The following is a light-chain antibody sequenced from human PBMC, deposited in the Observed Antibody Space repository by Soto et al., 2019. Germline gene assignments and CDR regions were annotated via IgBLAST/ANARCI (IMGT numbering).Light chain of an antibody. CDR1: QSIGSN. V-gene: IGKV3-15*01. Sequence: EIMMTQSPATLSVPPGERATLSCRASQSIGSNLAWYQQKPGQAPRLLIHDASTRATGIPVRFSGSGSGTEFTLTITSLQSEDFAVYYCQLYNNWPGYTFGQGTKLEIK. J-gene: IGKJ2*01. CDR2: DAS. CDR3: QLYNNWPGYT.